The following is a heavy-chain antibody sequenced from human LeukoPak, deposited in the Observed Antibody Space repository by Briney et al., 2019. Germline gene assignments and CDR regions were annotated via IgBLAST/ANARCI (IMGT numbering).Heavy chain of an antibody. Sequence: SETLSLTCAVYGGSFSGYYSSWIRQPPGKGLEWIGYIYYSGSTNYNPSLKSRVTISVDTSKNQFSLKLSSVTAADTAVYYCARGGGEYYDILTGYYTEGIDYWGQGTLVTVSS. CDR3: ARGGGEYYDILTGYYTEGIDY. D-gene: IGHD3-9*01. V-gene: IGHV4-59*01. CDR1: GGSFSGYY. J-gene: IGHJ4*02. CDR2: IYYSGST.